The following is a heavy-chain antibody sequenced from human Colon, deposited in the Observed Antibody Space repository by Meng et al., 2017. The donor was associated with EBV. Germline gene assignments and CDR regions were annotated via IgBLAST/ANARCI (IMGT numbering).Heavy chain of an antibody. CDR1: GGSLSSGNW. CDR3: ARVGQWLPIDY. J-gene: IGHJ4*02. Sequence: GPGVGNRSATLSLSGAVSGGSLSSGNWWSCVRPPPGKGLEWIGEIYHSGSNNDNPSLKSRVTISVDKSKNQFSLNLSSVTAADTAVYYCARVGQWLPIDYWGQGTLVTVSS. D-gene: IGHD6-19*01. V-gene: IGHV4-4*02. CDR2: IYHSGSN.